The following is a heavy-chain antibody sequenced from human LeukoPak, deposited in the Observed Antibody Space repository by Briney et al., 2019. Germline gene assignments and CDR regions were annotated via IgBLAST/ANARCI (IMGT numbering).Heavy chain of an antibody. CDR3: ASDPGGVGY. D-gene: IGHD3-10*01. J-gene: IGHJ4*02. CDR2: IKQDGSEK. CDR1: GFTFSSYA. V-gene: IGHV3-7*01. Sequence: GGSLRLSCAASGFTFSSYAMSWVRQAPGKGLEWEANIKQDGSEKYYVDSVKGRFTISRDNAKNSLYLQMNSLRAEDTAVYYCASDPGGVGYWGQGTLVTVSS.